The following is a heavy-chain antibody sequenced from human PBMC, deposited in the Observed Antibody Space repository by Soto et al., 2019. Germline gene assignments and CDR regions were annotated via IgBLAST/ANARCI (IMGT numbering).Heavy chain of an antibody. V-gene: IGHV3-23*01. J-gene: IGHJ4*02. CDR2: ISGSGGST. Sequence: GGSLRLSCAASGFTFSCYAMSWVRQAPGKGLEWVSAISGSGGSTYYADSVKGRFTISRDKSISTAYLQWSSLKASDTAMYYCARRRGGSSSWYYYFDYWGQGTLVTVSS. CDR1: GFTFSCYA. CDR3: ARRRGGSSSWYYYFDY. D-gene: IGHD6-13*01.